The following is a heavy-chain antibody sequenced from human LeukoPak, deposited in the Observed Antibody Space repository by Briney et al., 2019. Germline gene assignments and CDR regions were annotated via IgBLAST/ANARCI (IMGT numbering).Heavy chain of an antibody. CDR3: AKQGESRYLEWREFDH. J-gene: IGHJ4*02. CDR2: IDYRGTT. V-gene: IGHV4-38-2*02. D-gene: IGHD3-3*01. CDR1: GYSISSGYY. Sequence: SETLSLTCSVSGYSISSGYYWGWIRQSPGKGLEWIGNIDYRGTTYYNPSLKSRVTISADTGHLFLRVTSVTAADTAVYYCAKQGESRYLEWREFDHWGQGTLVTVSS.